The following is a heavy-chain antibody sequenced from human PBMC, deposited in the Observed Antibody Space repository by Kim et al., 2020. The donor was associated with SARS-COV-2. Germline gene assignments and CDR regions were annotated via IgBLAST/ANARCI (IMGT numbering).Heavy chain of an antibody. Sequence: GGSLRLSCAASGFTFSSYGMHWVRQAPGKGLEWVAVISYDGSNKYYADSVKGRFTISRDNSKNTLYLQMNSLRAEDTAVYYCAKDRGKGPYYYGMDVWGQGTTVTVSS. CDR1: GFTFSSYG. CDR3: AKDRGKGPYYYGMDV. J-gene: IGHJ6*02. CDR2: ISYDGSNK. V-gene: IGHV3-30*18.